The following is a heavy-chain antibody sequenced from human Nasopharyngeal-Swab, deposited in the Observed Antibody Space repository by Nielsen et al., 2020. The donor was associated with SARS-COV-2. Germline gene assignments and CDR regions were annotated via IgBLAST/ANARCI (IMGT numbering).Heavy chain of an antibody. J-gene: IGHJ4*02. CDR3: ARRGGLVGGVIGAHY. V-gene: IGHV5-51*01. Sequence: KVSCKGSGYSFTSYWIGWVRQMPGKGLEWMGIIYPGDSDTRYSPSFQGQVTISADKSISTAYLQWSSLKASDTAMYYCARRGGLVGGVIGAHYWGQGTLVTVSS. CDR1: GYSFTSYW. CDR2: IYPGDSDT. D-gene: IGHD3-16*02.